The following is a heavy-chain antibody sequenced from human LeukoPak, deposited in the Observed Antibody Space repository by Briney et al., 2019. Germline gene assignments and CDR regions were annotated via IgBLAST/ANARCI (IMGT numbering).Heavy chain of an antibody. CDR1: GGTFSSYT. CDR3: AREWKVGAFYYFDY. V-gene: IGHV1-69*04. J-gene: IGHJ4*02. Sequence: ASVKVSGKASGGTFSSYTISGVRQAPGQGLEWMGRIIPILGIANYAQKFQGRVTITADKSTSTAYMELSSLRSEDTAVYYCAREWKVGAFYYFDYWGQGTLVTVSS. CDR2: IIPILGIA. D-gene: IGHD1-26*01.